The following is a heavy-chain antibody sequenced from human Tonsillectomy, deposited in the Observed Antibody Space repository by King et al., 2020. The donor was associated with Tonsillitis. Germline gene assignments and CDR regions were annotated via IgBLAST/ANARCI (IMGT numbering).Heavy chain of an antibody. J-gene: IGHJ4*01. CDR3: ARLTGGFDY. V-gene: IGHV3-53*01. Sequence: EVQLVESGGVLIQPGGSLRLSCSASGFNVNTNYMTWVRQPPGKGLEWVSVISSGGTTYYADSVRGRFTISRDNSKNTLYLQMNSLRADDTAIYHCARLTGGFDYWGQGTLVTVSA. CDR2: ISSGGTT. D-gene: IGHD7-27*01. CDR1: GFNVNTNY.